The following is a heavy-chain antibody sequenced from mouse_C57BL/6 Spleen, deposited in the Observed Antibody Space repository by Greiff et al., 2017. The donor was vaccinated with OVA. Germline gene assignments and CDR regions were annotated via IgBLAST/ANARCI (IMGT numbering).Heavy chain of an antibody. D-gene: IGHD1-1*01. Sequence: QVQLKESGAELVRPGASVTLSCKASGYTFTDYEMHWVKQTPVHGLEWIGAIDPETGGTAYNQKFKGKAILTADKSSSTAYMELRSLTSEDSAVYYGTRALSTTGRAWFAYWGQGTLVTVSA. J-gene: IGHJ3*01. V-gene: IGHV1-15*01. CDR1: GYTFTDYE. CDR3: TRALSTTGRAWFAY. CDR2: IDPETGGT.